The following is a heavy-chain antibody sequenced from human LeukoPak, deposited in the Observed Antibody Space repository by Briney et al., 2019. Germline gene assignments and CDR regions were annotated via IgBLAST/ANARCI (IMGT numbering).Heavy chain of an antibody. CDR1: GFTFSSYG. CDR3: ARRSPEYAFDY. J-gene: IGHJ4*02. CDR2: IWYDGSNK. V-gene: IGHV3-33*01. Sequence: SGGSLRLSCAASGFTFSSYGMHWVRQAPGKGLEWVAVIWYDGSNKYYADSVKGRFTISRDNSKNTLYLQMNSLRAEDTAVYYCARRSPEYAFDYWGQGTLVTVSS. D-gene: IGHD2-8*01.